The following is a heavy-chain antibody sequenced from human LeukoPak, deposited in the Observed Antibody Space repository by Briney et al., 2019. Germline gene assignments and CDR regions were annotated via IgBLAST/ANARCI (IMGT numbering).Heavy chain of an antibody. J-gene: IGHJ3*02. CDR2: MYYSGST. D-gene: IGHD2-21*02. CDR3: ARHEVVTASEGAFDI. CDR1: GGSINTYF. Sequence: SETLSLTCAVSGGSINTYFWSWIRQPPGKGLEWIGYMYYSGSTNYNPSLKSRATISMDTSKNQFSLKLNSVTAADTAVYYCARHEVVTASEGAFDIWGQGTMVTVSS. V-gene: IGHV4-59*08.